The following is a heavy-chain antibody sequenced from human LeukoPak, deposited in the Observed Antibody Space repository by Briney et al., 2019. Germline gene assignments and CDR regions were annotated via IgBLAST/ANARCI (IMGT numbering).Heavy chain of an antibody. Sequence: ASVKVSCKASGYTFTSYGISWVRQAPGQGLEWMGWISAYNGNTNYAQKLQGRVTMTTDTSTSTAYMELRSLRSEDTAVYYCARAHNTYHYYYMDVWGKGTTVTVSS. D-gene: IGHD2-21*01. CDR1: GYTFTSYG. CDR2: ISAYNGNT. V-gene: IGHV1-18*01. CDR3: ARAHNTYHYYYMDV. J-gene: IGHJ6*03.